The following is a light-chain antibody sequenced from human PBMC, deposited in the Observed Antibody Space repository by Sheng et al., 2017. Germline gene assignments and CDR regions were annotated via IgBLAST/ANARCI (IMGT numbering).Light chain of an antibody. Sequence: EIVMTQSPDTLSVSPGERATLSCRASQSVSSNLAWYQQKPGQAPRLLIHDASTRATGIPARFSGSGSGTEFTLTISGLQSEDFATYFCQQYYDNPSTFGGGPKVEI. CDR3: QQYYDNPST. V-gene: IGKV3-15*01. CDR2: DAS. J-gene: IGKJ4*01. CDR1: QSVSSN.